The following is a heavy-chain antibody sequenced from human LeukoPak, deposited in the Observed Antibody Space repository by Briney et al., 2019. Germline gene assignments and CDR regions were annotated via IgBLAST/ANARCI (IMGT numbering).Heavy chain of an antibody. V-gene: IGHV4-59*08. CDR3: ARHLGYCSTTSCQPGFDP. Sequence: SETLSPTSTVSGGSITSYYSSWIRQPPGKGLEWIGYIYYSGNTNYNPSLKSRVTISVDTSKNQFSLKLSSVTAADTAVYYCARHLGYCSTTSCQPGFDPWGQGSLVTVSS. D-gene: IGHD2-2*01. CDR1: GGSITSYY. CDR2: IYYSGNT. J-gene: IGHJ5*02.